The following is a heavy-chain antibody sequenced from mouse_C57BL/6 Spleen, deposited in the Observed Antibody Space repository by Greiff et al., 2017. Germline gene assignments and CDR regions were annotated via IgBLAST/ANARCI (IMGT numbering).Heavy chain of an antibody. D-gene: IGHD3-3*01. CDR2: IDPGDGDT. CDR1: GYAFSSYW. Sequence: VQLQESGAELVKPGASVKLSCKASGYAFSSYWMNWVKQRPGKGLEWMGQIDPGDGDTNYNGKFKGKATLTEDKSSSTAYMQLSSLNSEDSAVYVCASGGTAKEYLFAYWGQGTLVTVSA. CDR3: ASGGTAKEYLFAY. V-gene: IGHV1-80*01. J-gene: IGHJ3*01.